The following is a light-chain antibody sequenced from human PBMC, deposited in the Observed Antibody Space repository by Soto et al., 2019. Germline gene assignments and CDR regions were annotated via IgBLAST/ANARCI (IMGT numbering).Light chain of an antibody. V-gene: IGLV2-23*01. Sequence: QSALTQPASVSGSPGQRITISCTGTSTDVGSYNLVSWYQQHPGKAPKLMIYEGSKRPSGVPNRFSGSKSGNTASLTIAGLQDEDEADYYCCSYAGSSTVVFGGGTQLTVL. CDR3: CSYAGSSTVV. CDR2: EGS. CDR1: STDVGSYNL. J-gene: IGLJ2*01.